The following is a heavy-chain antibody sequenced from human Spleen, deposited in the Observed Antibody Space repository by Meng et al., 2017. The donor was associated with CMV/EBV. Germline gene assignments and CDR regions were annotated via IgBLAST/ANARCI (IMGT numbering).Heavy chain of an antibody. CDR2: ISGSGGST. D-gene: IGHD2-2*01. J-gene: IGHJ4*02. Sequence: GGSLRLSCAASGFTFSSYAMSWVRQAPGKGLEWVSAISGSGGSTYYADSVKGRFTISRDNSKNTLYLQMNSLKTEDTAVYYCATGSVPAYFDYWGQGTLVTVSS. V-gene: IGHV3-23*01. CDR3: ATGSVPAYFDY. CDR1: GFTFSSYA.